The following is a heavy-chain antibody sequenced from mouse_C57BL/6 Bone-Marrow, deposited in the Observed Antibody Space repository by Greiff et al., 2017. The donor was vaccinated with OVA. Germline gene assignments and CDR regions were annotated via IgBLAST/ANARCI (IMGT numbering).Heavy chain of an antibody. Sequence: EVKLVESGGDLVKPGGSLKLSCAASGFTFSSYGMSWVRQTPDKRLEWVATISSGGSYTYYPDSVKGRFTTSRDNAKNTLYLQMSSLKSEDTAMYYCARLLRGGWGQGTTLTVSS. CDR2: ISSGGSYT. J-gene: IGHJ2*01. D-gene: IGHD1-1*01. CDR3: ARLLRGG. V-gene: IGHV5-6*02. CDR1: GFTFSSYG.